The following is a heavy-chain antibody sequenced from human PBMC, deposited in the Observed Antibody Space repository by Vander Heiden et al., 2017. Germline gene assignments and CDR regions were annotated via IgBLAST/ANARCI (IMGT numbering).Heavy chain of an antibody. CDR2: MKSKADGGTT. CDR1: APTFPNAW. V-gene: IGHV3-15*01. J-gene: IGHJ4*02. CDR3: TTDRGIARRPLFDY. Sequence: EVLLVASGGGLGMPGESLRLPCTTTAPTFPNAWMGWVRQAPGRGLEWVGSMKSKADGGTTDYATPVKGRFTISTEDSKNTMFLQMRSLTTEDSAVYYCTTDRGIARRPLFDYWGQGTLVTVSS. D-gene: IGHD6-6*01.